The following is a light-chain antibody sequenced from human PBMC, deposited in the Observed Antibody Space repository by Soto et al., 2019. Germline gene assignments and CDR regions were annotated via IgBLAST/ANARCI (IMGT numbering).Light chain of an antibody. Sequence: QSVLTQSPSASASLGASVKLTCTLSSGHSSYAIAWHQQQPEKGPRYLMKLDSDGSHTKRDAIPDRFSGSSSGAERYLTISSLQSEYEADYYCQTWGTGIHVVFGGGTKLTVL. V-gene: IGLV4-69*01. CDR2: LDSDGSH. CDR1: SGHSSYA. J-gene: IGLJ2*01. CDR3: QTWGTGIHVV.